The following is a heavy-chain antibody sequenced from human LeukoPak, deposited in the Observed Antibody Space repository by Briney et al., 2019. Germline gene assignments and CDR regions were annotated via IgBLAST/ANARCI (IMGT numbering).Heavy chain of an antibody. CDR2: INPSGGST. J-gene: IGHJ2*01. CDR1: GYTFTSYY. CDR3: ARIPGYCTGGVCKANWYFDL. D-gene: IGHD2-8*02. Sequence: ASVKVSCKASGYTFTSYYMHWVRQAPGQGLEWMGIINPSGGSTSYAQKFQGRVTMTRDTSTSTVYMELSSLRSEDTAVYYCARIPGYCTGGVCKANWYFDLWGRGTLVTVSS. V-gene: IGHV1-46*01.